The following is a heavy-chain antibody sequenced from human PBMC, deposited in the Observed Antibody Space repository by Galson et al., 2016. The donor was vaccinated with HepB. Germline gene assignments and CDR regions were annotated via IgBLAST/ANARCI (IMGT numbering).Heavy chain of an antibody. CDR1: GYTFTNYA. J-gene: IGHJ6*02. CDR2: INTNTGKP. D-gene: IGHD2-2*01. Sequence: SVKVSCKASGYTFTNYAMNWVRQAPGQGLEWMGWINTNTGKPTYAQGSTGRFVFSLDTSVSTAYLQISSLKAEDTAVYYCARDQSGHCSSSSCYSVYGMDVWGQGTTVTVSS. CDR3: ARDQSGHCSSSSCYSVYGMDV. V-gene: IGHV7-4-1*02.